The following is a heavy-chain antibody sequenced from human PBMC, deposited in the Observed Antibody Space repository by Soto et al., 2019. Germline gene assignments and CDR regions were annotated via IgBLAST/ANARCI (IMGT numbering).Heavy chain of an antibody. CDR2: IYHTGTT. CDR1: GASISSTYW. J-gene: IGHJ5*02. Sequence: QLRESGPGLVKPSGTLSLTCFVSGASISSTYWWSWVRQTPGKRLEWIGQIYHTGTTSYNPSPKNRVTISLYKSNNQFSLRLTSMTAADTAVYYCATLPPRIVVVMTDLPTWGQGTLVTVSS. V-gene: IGHV4-4*02. D-gene: IGHD2-15*01. CDR3: ATLPPRIVVVMTDLPT.